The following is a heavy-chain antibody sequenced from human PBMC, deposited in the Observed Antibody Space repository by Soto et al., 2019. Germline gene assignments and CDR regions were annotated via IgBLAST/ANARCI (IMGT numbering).Heavy chain of an antibody. V-gene: IGHV4-39*01. D-gene: IGHD3-22*01. CDR3: ARRLYYDSSGFEGGGMDV. CDR1: GGSISSSSYY. CDR2: IYYSGGT. Sequence: SETLSLTCTVSGGSISSSSYYWGWTRQPPGKGLEWIGSIYYSGGTYYNPSLKSRVTISVDTSKNQFSLKLSSVTAADTAVYYCARRLYYDSSGFEGGGMDVWGQGTTVTVSS. J-gene: IGHJ6*02.